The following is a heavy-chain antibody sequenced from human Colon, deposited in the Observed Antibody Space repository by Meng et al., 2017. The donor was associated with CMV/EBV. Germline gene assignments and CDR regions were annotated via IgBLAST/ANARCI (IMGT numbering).Heavy chain of an antibody. CDR3: VRPSGSTSEGHNWFDP. D-gene: IGHD1-26*01. CDR1: GGSISSSSYY. J-gene: IGHJ5*02. Sequence: SETLSLTCTVSGGSISSSSYYWGWIRQPPGKGLEWIGSIYYSGSTYYNPSLKSRVTISVDTSKNQFSLKLSSVTAADTAVYYCVRPSGSTSEGHNWFDPWGQGTLVTVSS. V-gene: IGHV4-39*01. CDR2: IYYSGST.